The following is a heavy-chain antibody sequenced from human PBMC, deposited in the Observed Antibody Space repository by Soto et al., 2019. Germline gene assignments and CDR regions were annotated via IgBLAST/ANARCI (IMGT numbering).Heavy chain of an antibody. CDR2: TYYRSKWYN. CDR3: ARNPEAGFGTNRGEYSLWYFDL. J-gene: IGHJ2*01. Sequence: SQTLSLTCAISGDSVSSDSAAWNWIRQSPSRGLEWLGRTYYRSKWYNDYAISVKSRITINPDTSKNQFYLQLNSVTPEDTAVYYCARNPEAGFGTNRGEYSLWYFDLWGRGTLVTVSS. D-gene: IGHD1-1*01. CDR1: GDSVSSDSAA. V-gene: IGHV6-1*01.